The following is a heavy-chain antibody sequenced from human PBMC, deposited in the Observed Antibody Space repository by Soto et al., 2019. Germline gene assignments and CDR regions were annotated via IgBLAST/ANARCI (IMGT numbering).Heavy chain of an antibody. CDR2: INPHGGIT. CDR3: ARDSRDSGYDGNWFDP. V-gene: IGHV1-46*01. D-gene: IGHD5-12*01. Sequence: ASVKISCKPSGYSFTSYYMHWVRQAPGQGLERMGMINPHGGITSYAQKLKDRVTKTRDTSTSTVYMELSSLRSEDTAVYYCARDSRDSGYDGNWFDPWGQGTLVTVSS. CDR1: GYSFTSYY. J-gene: IGHJ5*02.